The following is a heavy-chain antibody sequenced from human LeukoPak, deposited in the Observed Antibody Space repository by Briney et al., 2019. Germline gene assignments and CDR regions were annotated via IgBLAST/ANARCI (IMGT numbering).Heavy chain of an antibody. Sequence: GGSLRLSCAASGFTLSSYSMNWVRQAPGKGLEWVSSISSSSSHIYYADSVKGRFTISRDNAKNSLYLQMNSLRAEDTAVYYCARAPTYSSSWYDDAFDIWGQGTMVTVSS. CDR2: ISSSSSHI. CDR3: ARAPTYSSSWYDDAFDI. V-gene: IGHV3-21*01. CDR1: GFTLSSYS. D-gene: IGHD6-13*01. J-gene: IGHJ3*02.